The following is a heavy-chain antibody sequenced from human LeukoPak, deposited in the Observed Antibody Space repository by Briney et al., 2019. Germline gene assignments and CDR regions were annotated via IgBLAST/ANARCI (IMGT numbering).Heavy chain of an antibody. CDR2: IRYDGSNK. V-gene: IGHV3-30*02. D-gene: IGHD3-10*01. CDR3: AKVLWFGELSLWFDP. Sequence: GGSLRLSCAASRFTFSSYGMHWVRQAPGKGLEWVAFIRYDGSNKYYADSVKGRFTISRDDSKNTLYPQMNSLRAEDTAVYYCAKVLWFGELSLWFDPWGQGTLVTVSS. CDR1: RFTFSSYG. J-gene: IGHJ5*02.